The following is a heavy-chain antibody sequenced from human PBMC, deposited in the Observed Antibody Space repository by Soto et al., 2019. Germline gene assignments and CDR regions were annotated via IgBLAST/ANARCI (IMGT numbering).Heavy chain of an antibody. CDR3: ARGETTFGMDV. D-gene: IGHD4-17*01. Sequence: SETLSLTCTVSGGSISSYYWSWIRQPPGKGLEWIGYIYYSGSTNYNPSLKSRVTISVDTSKNQFSLKLSSVTAADTAVYYCARGETTFGMDVWGQGTTVTAP. CDR2: IYYSGST. CDR1: GGSISSYY. V-gene: IGHV4-59*01. J-gene: IGHJ6*02.